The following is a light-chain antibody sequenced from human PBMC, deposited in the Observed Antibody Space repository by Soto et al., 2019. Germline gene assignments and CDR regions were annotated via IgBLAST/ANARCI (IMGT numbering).Light chain of an antibody. CDR2: GNT. Sequence: QSLLTQPPSVSGALGQRVTISCSGTTSNIGAGYDVHWYMKIPGTAPKLLIYGNTNRPSGVPDRFSASKSGTSASLAITGLRAEDESDYYCQSYDSSLSGPNWVFGGGTKLTVL. J-gene: IGLJ3*02. V-gene: IGLV1-40*01. CDR1: TSNIGAGYD. CDR3: QSYDSSLSGPNWV.